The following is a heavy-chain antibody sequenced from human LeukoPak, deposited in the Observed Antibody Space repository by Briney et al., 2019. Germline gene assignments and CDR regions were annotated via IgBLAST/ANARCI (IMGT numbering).Heavy chain of an antibody. J-gene: IGHJ6*02. V-gene: IGHV4-34*01. CDR3: AREDPQTTVPEGLDV. Sequence: SETLPLTCAVYGGSFSDYSWTWIRQPPGKGLEWIGEINHSGGTNHNPSLMSRVTISVDTSKNQFSLKLSSVTAADTAVYYCAREDPQTTVPEGLDVWGQGTTVIVSS. D-gene: IGHD4-17*01. CDR1: GGSFSDYS. CDR2: INHSGGT.